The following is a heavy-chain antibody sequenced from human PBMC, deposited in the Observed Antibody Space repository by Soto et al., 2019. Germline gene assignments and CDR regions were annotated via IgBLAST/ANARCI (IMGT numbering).Heavy chain of an antibody. J-gene: IGHJ6*02. CDR1: GYSFTSYW. CDR3: ARHEASAARLVGLEV. Sequence: GESLKISCKGSGYSFTSYWISWVRQMPGKGLEWMGRIDPSDSYTNYSPSFQGHVTISADKSISTAYLQWSSLKASDTAMYYCARHEASAARLVGLEVWGQGTTVTVSS. V-gene: IGHV5-10-1*01. D-gene: IGHD6-6*01. CDR2: IDPSDSYT.